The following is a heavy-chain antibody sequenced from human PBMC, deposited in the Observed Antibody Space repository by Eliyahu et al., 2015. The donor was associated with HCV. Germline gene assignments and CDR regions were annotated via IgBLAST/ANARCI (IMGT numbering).Heavy chain of an antibody. J-gene: IGHJ4*02. V-gene: IGHV3-48*03. CDR2: ISSSGSTI. D-gene: IGHD4-17*01. CDR3: ARVYGDYGGDFDY. Sequence: VRQAPGKGLEWVSYISSSGSTIYYADSVKGRFTISRDNAKNSLYLQMNSLRAEDTAVYYCARVYGDYGGDFDYWGQGTLVTVSS.